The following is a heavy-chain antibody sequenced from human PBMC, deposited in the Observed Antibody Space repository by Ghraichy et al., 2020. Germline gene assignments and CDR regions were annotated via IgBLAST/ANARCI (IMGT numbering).Heavy chain of an antibody. V-gene: IGHV3-23*01. CDR3: AKKGGYDFWSGYKSSDY. CDR1: GFTFSSYA. J-gene: IGHJ4*02. D-gene: IGHD3-3*01. CDR2: ISGSGGST. Sequence: GGSLRLSCAASGFTFSSYAMSWVRQAPGKGLEWVSAISGSGGSTYYADSVKDRFTISRDNSKNTLYLQMNSLRAEDTAVYYCAKKGGYDFWSGYKSSDYWGQGTLVTVSS.